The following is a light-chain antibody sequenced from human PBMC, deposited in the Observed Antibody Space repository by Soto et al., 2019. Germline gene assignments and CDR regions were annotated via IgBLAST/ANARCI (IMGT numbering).Light chain of an antibody. CDR3: QQYNKWPQWT. CDR2: GAS. Sequence: EIMMTQSPPTLSVSPGERATLSCRASQSVSSNLAWYQQKPGQAPRLLIYGASTRATGIAARFSGSGSGTEFTLTISSLQSEDSAVYYCQQYNKWPQWTFGQGTKVDIK. J-gene: IGKJ1*01. CDR1: QSVSSN. V-gene: IGKV3-15*01.